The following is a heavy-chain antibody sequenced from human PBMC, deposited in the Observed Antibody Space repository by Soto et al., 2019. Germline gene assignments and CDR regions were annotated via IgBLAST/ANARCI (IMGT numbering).Heavy chain of an antibody. CDR3: AKPPQVYCGGDCYSSYFDY. D-gene: IGHD2-21*02. CDR2: ISYDGSNK. V-gene: IGHV3-30*18. J-gene: IGHJ4*02. Sequence: QVQLVESGGGVVQPGRSLRLSCAASGFTFSSYGMHWFRQAPGKGLEWVAVISYDGSNKYYADSVKGRFTISRDNSKNTLYLQMNSLRAEDTAVYYCAKPPQVYCGGDCYSSYFDYWGQGTLVTVSS. CDR1: GFTFSSYG.